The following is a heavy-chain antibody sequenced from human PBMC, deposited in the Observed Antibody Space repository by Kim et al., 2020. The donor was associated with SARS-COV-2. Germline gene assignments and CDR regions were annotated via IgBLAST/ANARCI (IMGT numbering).Heavy chain of an antibody. Sequence: GGSLRLSCAASGFTFSSYWMHWVRQAPGKGLVWVSRINSDGSSTSYADSVKGRFTISRDNAKNTLYLQMNSLRAEDTAVYYCARDDSAYYYGSSLNGMDVWGQGTTVTVSS. V-gene: IGHV3-74*01. CDR3: ARDDSAYYYGSSLNGMDV. CDR2: INSDGSST. D-gene: IGHD3-10*01. J-gene: IGHJ6*02. CDR1: GFTFSSYW.